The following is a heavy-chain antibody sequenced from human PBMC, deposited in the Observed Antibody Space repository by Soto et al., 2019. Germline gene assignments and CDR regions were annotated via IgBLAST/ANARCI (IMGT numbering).Heavy chain of an antibody. V-gene: IGHV1-69*01. D-gene: IGHD5-12*01. CDR2: IVPMLDTT. Sequence: QVQLVQSGTEVKKPGSSVKVSCKASGGAFGSYAINWVRQAPGQGLEGMGGIVPMLDTTNYAQRFQGRVTVTADESTSTVYLELTRLRSEDTGMYYCTRHRGYSSGYWGQDFWGQGTLVSVSS. CDR3: TRHRGYSSGYWGQDF. J-gene: IGHJ4*02. CDR1: GGAFGSYA.